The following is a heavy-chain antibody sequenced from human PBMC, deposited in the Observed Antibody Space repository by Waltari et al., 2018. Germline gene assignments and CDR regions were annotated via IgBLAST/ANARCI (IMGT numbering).Heavy chain of an antibody. CDR2: ISSNGGRT. Sequence: EVQLVESGGGLVQPGGSLRLSCAASGFTFSSYAMHWVRQAPGKGLEYVSAISSNGGRTYYADSVKGRFTISRDNSKNTLYLQMVGLRAEDMAVYYCARVGYYGSGSYFDYWGQGTLVTVSS. D-gene: IGHD3-10*01. CDR1: GFTFSSYA. J-gene: IGHJ4*02. V-gene: IGHV3-64*07. CDR3: ARVGYYGSGSYFDY.